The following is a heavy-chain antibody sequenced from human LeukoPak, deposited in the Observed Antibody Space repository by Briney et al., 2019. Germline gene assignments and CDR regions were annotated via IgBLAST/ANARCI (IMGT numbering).Heavy chain of an antibody. CDR1: GGSISNYY. V-gene: IGHV4-4*07. D-gene: IGHD1-26*01. Sequence: SETLSLTCTVSGGSISNYYWTWIRQPAGKGLEWIGRIYTTGSTNYNPSLKSRVTISLDTSKNQFSLNLSPVTAADTAVYYCARGVPYSGVYFFDYWGQGTLVTVSS. CDR2: IYTTGST. CDR3: ARGVPYSGVYFFDY. J-gene: IGHJ4*02.